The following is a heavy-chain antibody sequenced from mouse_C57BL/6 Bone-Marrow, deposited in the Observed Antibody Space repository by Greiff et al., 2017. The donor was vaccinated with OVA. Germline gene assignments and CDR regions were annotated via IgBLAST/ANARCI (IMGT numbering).Heavy chain of an antibody. CDR2: IYPGDGDT. D-gene: IGHD2-4*01. CDR3: ARSDYYDYGGFAY. CDR1: GYAFSSSW. J-gene: IGHJ3*01. Sequence: VQLQQSGPELVKPGASVKISCKASGYAFSSSWMNWVKQRPGKGLEWIGRIYPGDGDTNYNGKFKGKATLTADKSSSTAYMQLSSLTSEDSAVYFCARSDYYDYGGFAYWGQGTLVTVSA. V-gene: IGHV1-82*01.